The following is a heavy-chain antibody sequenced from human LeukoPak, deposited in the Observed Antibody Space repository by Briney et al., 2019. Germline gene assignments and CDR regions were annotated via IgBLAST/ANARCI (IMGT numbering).Heavy chain of an antibody. J-gene: IGHJ4*02. CDR3: ARESGPAFDY. D-gene: IGHD3-10*01. CDR2: IYYSGST. Sequence: SETLSLTCTVSGGSISSYYWSWIRQPPGKGLEWIGSIYYSGSTYYNPSLKSRVTISVDTSKNQFSLKLSSVTAADTAVYYCARESGPAFDYWGQGTLVTVSS. V-gene: IGHV4-59*12. CDR1: GGSISSYY.